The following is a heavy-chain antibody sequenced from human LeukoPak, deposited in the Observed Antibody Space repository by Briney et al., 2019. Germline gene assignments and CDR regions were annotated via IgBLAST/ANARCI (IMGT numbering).Heavy chain of an antibody. J-gene: IGHJ4*02. Sequence: SETLSLTCTVSGGSISSSNYYWGWIRQPPGKGLEWIASIYYTGSTYYNPSLQSRVTISVDTSKNQFSLKLSSVTAADTAVYYCARDKGGITMVRGVINFDYWGQGTLVTVSS. CDR3: ARDKGGITMVRGVINFDY. CDR1: GGSISSSNYY. CDR2: IYYTGST. D-gene: IGHD3-10*01. V-gene: IGHV4-39*07.